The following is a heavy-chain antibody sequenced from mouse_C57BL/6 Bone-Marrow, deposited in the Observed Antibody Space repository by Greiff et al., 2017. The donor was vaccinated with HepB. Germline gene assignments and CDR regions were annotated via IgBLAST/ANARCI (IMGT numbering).Heavy chain of an antibody. CDR2: ISDGGSYT. J-gene: IGHJ2*01. CDR1: GFTFSSYA. V-gene: IGHV5-4*03. CDR3: ARADYGSSYDY. Sequence: DVKLVESGGGLVKPGGSLKLSCAASGFTFSSYAMSWVRQTPEKRLEWVATISDGGSYTYYPDNVKGRFTISRDNAKNTLYLQMSHLKSEDTAMYYCARADYGSSYDYWGRGTTLTVSS. D-gene: IGHD1-1*01.